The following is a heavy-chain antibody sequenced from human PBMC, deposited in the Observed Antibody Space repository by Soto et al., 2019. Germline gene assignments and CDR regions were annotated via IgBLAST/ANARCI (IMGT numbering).Heavy chain of an antibody. J-gene: IGHJ5*02. D-gene: IGHD3-10*01. CDR3: VRDRYSSSGWFDP. Sequence: SQTLSLTCAISGDSVSSYSAAWNWIRQSPSGGLEWLGRTYYRSRFFSDYAESVKSRIIINPDTSKNQFSLQLKSVTPEDKAVYYCVRDRYSSSGWFDPWGQGTPVTVS. CDR1: GDSVSSYSAA. V-gene: IGHV6-1*01. CDR2: TYYRSRFFS.